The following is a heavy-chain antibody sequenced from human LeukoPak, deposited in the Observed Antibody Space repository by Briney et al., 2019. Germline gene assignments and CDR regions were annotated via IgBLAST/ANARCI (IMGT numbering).Heavy chain of an antibody. CDR1: GFTFSSYG. V-gene: IGHV3-23*01. CDR2: ISGSGGST. CDR3: ARDFYDILTGYYVYFQH. Sequence: GGSLRLSCAASGFTFSSYGMSWVRQAPGKGLEWVSAISGSGGSTYYADSVKGRFTISRDNSKNTLYLQMNSLRAEDTAVYYCARDFYDILTGYYVYFQHWGQGTLVTVSS. D-gene: IGHD3-9*01. J-gene: IGHJ1*01.